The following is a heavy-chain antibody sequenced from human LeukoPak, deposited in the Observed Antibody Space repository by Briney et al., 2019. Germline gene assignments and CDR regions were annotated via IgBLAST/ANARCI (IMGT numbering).Heavy chain of an antibody. CDR3: ARASYDSSSTINFDY. V-gene: IGHV3-11*06. CDR2: ISSSSSYT. J-gene: IGHJ4*02. Sequence: PGGSLRLSCAASGFTFSDYYMSWIRQAPGKGLEWVSYISSSSSYTNYADSVKGRFTISRDNAKNSLYLQMNSLRAEDTAVYYCARASYDSSSTINFDYWGQGTLVTVSS. CDR1: GFTFSDYY. D-gene: IGHD3-22*01.